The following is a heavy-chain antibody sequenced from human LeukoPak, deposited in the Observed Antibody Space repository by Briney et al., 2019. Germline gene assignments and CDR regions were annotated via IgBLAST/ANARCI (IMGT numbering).Heavy chain of an antibody. Sequence: SETLSLTCTVSGGSLSSYYWSWIRQPPGQGLEWIGYIYYSGSTNYNPSLKSRVTISVDTSKNQFSLKLSSVTAADTAVYYCARDGAAAGEYFQHWGQGTLVTVSS. V-gene: IGHV4-59*01. D-gene: IGHD6-13*01. CDR3: ARDGAAAGEYFQH. CDR1: GGSLSSYY. J-gene: IGHJ1*01. CDR2: IYYSGST.